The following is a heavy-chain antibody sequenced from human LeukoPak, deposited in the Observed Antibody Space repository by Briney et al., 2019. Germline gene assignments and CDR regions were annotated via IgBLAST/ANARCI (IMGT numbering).Heavy chain of an antibody. CDR3: AKGYCASTTCYARFEN. CDR1: GFTFSSYA. D-gene: IGHD2-2*01. CDR2: IGGSGGTT. V-gene: IGHV3-23*01. Sequence: QPGGSLRLSCAASGFTFSSYAMSWVRQAPGKGLEWVSSIGGSGGTTFYADSVKGRFTISRDNSKNTLFLQMSSLRAEDTAVYYCAKGYCASTTCYARFENWGQGTLSPSPQ. J-gene: IGHJ4*02.